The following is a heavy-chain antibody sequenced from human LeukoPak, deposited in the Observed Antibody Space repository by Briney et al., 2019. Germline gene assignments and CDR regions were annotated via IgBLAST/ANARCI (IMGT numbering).Heavy chain of an antibody. D-gene: IGHD5-18*01. CDR2: ISGSGGST. CDR3: AKDDSYGYYFDY. V-gene: IGHV3-23*01. Sequence: GGSLRLSCAASGFTFSSYAMSWVRQAPGKGLEWGSAISGSGGSTYYADSVKGRFTISRDNSKNTLYLQMNSLRAEDTAVYYCAKDDSYGYYFDYWGQGTLVTVSS. J-gene: IGHJ4*02. CDR1: GFTFSSYA.